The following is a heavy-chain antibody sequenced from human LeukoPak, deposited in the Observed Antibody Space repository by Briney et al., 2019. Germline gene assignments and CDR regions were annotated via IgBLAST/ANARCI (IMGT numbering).Heavy chain of an antibody. CDR2: ISYDGSNK. J-gene: IGHJ6*02. D-gene: IGHD6-6*01. V-gene: IGHV3-30*18. CDR3: AKDKQLGDYGMDV. Sequence: PGGSLRLSCAASGFTFSSYGMHWVRQAPGKGLERVAVISYDGSNKYYADSVKGRFTISRDNSKNTPYLQMNSLRAEDTAVYYCAKDKQLGDYGMDVWGQGTTVTVSS. CDR1: GFTFSSYG.